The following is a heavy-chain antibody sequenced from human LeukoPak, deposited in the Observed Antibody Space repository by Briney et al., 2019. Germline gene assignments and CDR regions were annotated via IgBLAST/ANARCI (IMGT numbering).Heavy chain of an antibody. CDR3: AKHLRIGYCSSTSCPWVLSFDY. CDR1: GLTCSSSA. D-gene: IGHD2-2*01. Sequence: QPGGSLRLSCAASGLTCSSSAMSCVRKALGKGLERVSAISGSGGSTYYADSVKGPFTTSRDNSKNTLYLQMNSLRAEDTAVYYCAKHLRIGYCSSTSCPWVLSFDYWGQGTLVNVSS. CDR2: ISGSGGST. J-gene: IGHJ4*02. V-gene: IGHV3-23*01.